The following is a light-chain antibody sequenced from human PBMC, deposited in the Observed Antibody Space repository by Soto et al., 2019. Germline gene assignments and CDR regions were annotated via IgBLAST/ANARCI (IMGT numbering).Light chain of an antibody. Sequence: EIVLTQSPATLSLSPGERATLSCRASQSVRTYLAWYQQKPGQGPRLLIYDVSSRASGIPARFSGSGSGTDFSLTISSLEPEDSAVYYCQQRSNWPSITFGQGTRLEIK. CDR2: DVS. V-gene: IGKV3-11*01. CDR1: QSVRTY. CDR3: QQRSNWPSIT. J-gene: IGKJ5*01.